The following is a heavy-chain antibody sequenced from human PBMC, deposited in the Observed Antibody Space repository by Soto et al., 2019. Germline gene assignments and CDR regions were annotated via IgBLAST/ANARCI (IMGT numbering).Heavy chain of an antibody. CDR1: GFPFSMYA. V-gene: IGHV3-23*01. CDR2: IRGSGGGT. D-gene: IGHD2-21*01. CDR3: ATALGRVHSCMDD. Sequence: GGSLRLSCAASGFPFSMYAMSWVRQAPGKGLEWVSGIRGSGGGTYYADSVKGRFTISRDDSRNTLYLEMNSLRGEDKAVYYCATALGRVHSCMDDWGQGSTVTVSS. J-gene: IGHJ6*02.